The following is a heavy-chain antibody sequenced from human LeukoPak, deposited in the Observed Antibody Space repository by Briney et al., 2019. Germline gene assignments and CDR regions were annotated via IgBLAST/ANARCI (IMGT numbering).Heavy chain of an antibody. CDR3: ASQNWGSASFDY. V-gene: IGHV4-59*01. CDR1: GGSISSYY. J-gene: IGHJ4*02. CDR2: IYYSGST. Sequence: SETLSLTCTVSGGSISSYYWSWIRQPSGKGLEGIGYIYYSGSTNYNPSLKSRVTISVDTSKNQFSLKLSSVTAADTAVYYCASQNWGSASFDYWGQGTLVTVSS. D-gene: IGHD7-27*01.